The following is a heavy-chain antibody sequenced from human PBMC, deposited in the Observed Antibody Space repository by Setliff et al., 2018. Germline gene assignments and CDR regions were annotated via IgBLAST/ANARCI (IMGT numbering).Heavy chain of an antibody. Sequence: TSETLSLTCTVSGASLRSNNWSWIRQPPGKGLEWIGYISYSGTTNYNPSRKSRVTLSVDTSNNQFSLKVSSVTAADTAVYYCASRTTGPGGWFDFWGQGSLVTVSS. CDR2: ISYSGTT. D-gene: IGHD1-1*01. V-gene: IGHV4-59*08. J-gene: IGHJ5*01. CDR1: GASLRSNN. CDR3: ASRTTGPGGWFDF.